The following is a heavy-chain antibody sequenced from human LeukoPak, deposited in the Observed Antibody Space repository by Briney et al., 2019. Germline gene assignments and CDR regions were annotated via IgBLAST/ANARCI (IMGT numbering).Heavy chain of an antibody. Sequence: PGGSLRLSCAASGFTLNDYWMHWGRQAPGKGLRWVSRINTDGSSTDYADSVKGRFTISRDNAKHTLYLQMDSLRAEDSAVYYCARRTVTGPYDYWGQGTLVTAST. CDR2: INTDGSST. CDR3: ARRTVTGPYDY. CDR1: GFTLNDYW. D-gene: IGHD6-19*01. V-gene: IGHV3-74*01. J-gene: IGHJ4*02.